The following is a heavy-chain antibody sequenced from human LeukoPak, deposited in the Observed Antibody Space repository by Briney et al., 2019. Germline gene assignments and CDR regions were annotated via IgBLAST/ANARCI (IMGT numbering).Heavy chain of an antibody. CDR3: ARDGGSSTKEPTGGYYYYSMDV. V-gene: IGHV3-23*01. J-gene: IGHJ6*02. Sequence: GGSLRLSCAASGFTFGTYAMTWVRQAPGKGLEWVSAISGSGSSTYYADSVKGRFTISRDNAKNSLYLQMNSLRAEDTAVYYCARDGGSSTKEPTGGYYYYSMDVWGQGTTVTVSS. CDR1: GFTFGTYA. D-gene: IGHD1-1*01. CDR2: ISGSGSST.